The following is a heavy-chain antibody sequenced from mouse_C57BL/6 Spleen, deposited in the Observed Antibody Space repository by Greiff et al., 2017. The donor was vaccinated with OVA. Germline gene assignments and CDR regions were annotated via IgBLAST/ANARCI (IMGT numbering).Heavy chain of an antibody. D-gene: IGHD2-4*01. Sequence: VQLQQSGPELVKPGASVKIPCKASGYTFTDYNMDWVKQSHGKSLEWIGDINPNNGGTIYNQKFKGKATLTVDKSSSTAYMELRSLTSEDTAGYYCARDYYDRWYFDVWGTGTTVTVSS. CDR1: GYTFTDYN. V-gene: IGHV1-18*01. CDR3: ARDYYDRWYFDV. CDR2: INPNNGGT. J-gene: IGHJ1*03.